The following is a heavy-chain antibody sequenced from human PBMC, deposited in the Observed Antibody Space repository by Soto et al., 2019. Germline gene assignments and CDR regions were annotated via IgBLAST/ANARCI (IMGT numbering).Heavy chain of an antibody. D-gene: IGHD4-17*01. CDR2: ISGSGGST. CDR3: AKNGHATYGDYALYYYGMDV. V-gene: IGHV3-23*01. CDR1: GFTFSSYA. Sequence: EVQLLESGGGLVQPGGFLRLSCAASGFTFSSYAMSWVRQAPGKGLEWVSAISGSGGSTYYADSVKGRFTISRDNSKNTLYLQMNSLRAEDTAVYYCAKNGHATYGDYALYYYGMDVWGQGTTVTVSS. J-gene: IGHJ6*02.